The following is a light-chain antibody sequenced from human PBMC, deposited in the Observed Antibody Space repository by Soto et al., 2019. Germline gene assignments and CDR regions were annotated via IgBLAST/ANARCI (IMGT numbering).Light chain of an antibody. CDR1: QSVLYSSNNKNY. Sequence: DIVMTQSPDSLAVSLGERATINCKSSQSVLYSSNNKNYLAWYQQKPGQPPKLLIYWASTRECGVPDRFSGSGSGTDLTLTISSLQAEDVAVYYCQQYYSTPLTFGGWTKVEIK. J-gene: IGKJ4*01. CDR3: QQYYSTPLT. CDR2: WAS. V-gene: IGKV4-1*01.